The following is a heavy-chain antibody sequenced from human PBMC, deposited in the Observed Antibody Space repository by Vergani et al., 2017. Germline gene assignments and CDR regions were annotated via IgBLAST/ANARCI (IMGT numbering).Heavy chain of an antibody. CDR2: IHYSENT. J-gene: IGHJ4*02. V-gene: IGHV4-59*11. CDR3: ARGDGSGSYGDYFDS. Sequence: QVQLQESGPGLVKSSETLSLTCSVSFDSIRNLYCNWIRQPPGKGLEWIGSIHYSENTNYNPPLKTRVTISVDTSKNQFSLTLTPVAAADTAVYFCARGDGSGSYGDYFDSWGQGILVTVSS. CDR1: FDSIRNLY. D-gene: IGHD3-10*01.